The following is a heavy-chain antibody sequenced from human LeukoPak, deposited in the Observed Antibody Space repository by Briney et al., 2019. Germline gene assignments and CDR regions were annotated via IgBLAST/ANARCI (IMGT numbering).Heavy chain of an antibody. CDR1: GFTFSSYW. V-gene: IGHV3-7*01. CDR3: ARGDQNYDFWSGYYTHLYFQH. J-gene: IGHJ1*01. Sequence: GGSLRLSCAASGFTFSSYWMSWVRQAPGKGLEWVANIKQDGSEKYYVDSVKGRFTISRDNAKNSLYPQMNSLRAEDTAVYYCARGDQNYDFWSGYYTHLYFQHWGQGTLVTVSS. CDR2: IKQDGSEK. D-gene: IGHD3-3*01.